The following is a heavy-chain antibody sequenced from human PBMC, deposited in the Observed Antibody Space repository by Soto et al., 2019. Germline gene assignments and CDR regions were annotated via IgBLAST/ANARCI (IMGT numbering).Heavy chain of an antibody. CDR3: ARDARYCGGDCYSNLYYSDYGMDV. CDR1: GYTFTSYG. Sequence: QVQLVQSGAEVKKPGASVKVSCKASGYTFTSYGISWVRQAPGQGLEWMGWISAYNGNTNYAQKLQGRVTMTTDTSTSTAYMELRSLRSDDTAVYYCARDARYCGGDCYSNLYYSDYGMDVWGQGTTVTVSS. D-gene: IGHD2-21*02. J-gene: IGHJ6*02. V-gene: IGHV1-18*01. CDR2: ISAYNGNT.